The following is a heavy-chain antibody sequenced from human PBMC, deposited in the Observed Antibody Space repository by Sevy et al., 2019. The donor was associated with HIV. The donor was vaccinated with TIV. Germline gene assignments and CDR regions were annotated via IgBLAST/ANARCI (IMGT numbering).Heavy chain of an antibody. CDR1: GASISTYY. J-gene: IGHJ4*02. CDR2: IYYSGST. V-gene: IGHV4-59*01. Sequence: SETLSLTCTVSGASISTYYWSWIRQPPGKGLEWIGYIYYSGSTNYNPSLKSRVTISVDTSKNQFSLKLSSVTAADTAVYYCARGQYSYGYCREFDYWGQGTLVTVSS. D-gene: IGHD5-18*01. CDR3: ARGQYSYGYCREFDY.